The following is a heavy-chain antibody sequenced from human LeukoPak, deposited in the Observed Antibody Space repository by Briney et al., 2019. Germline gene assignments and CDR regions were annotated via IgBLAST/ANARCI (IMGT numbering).Heavy chain of an antibody. V-gene: IGHV3-23*01. D-gene: IGHD3-22*01. J-gene: IGHJ4*02. CDR1: GFTFSSYA. CDR2: ISGSGGSK. CDR3: AKSDDSSGYSPEDY. Sequence: GSLSLSCAASGFTFSSYAMSWVRQAPGKGLEWVSAISGSGGSKYYADSVKGRFTISRDNSKNTLYLQMNSLRAEDTAVYYCAKSDDSSGYSPEDYWGQGTLVTVSS.